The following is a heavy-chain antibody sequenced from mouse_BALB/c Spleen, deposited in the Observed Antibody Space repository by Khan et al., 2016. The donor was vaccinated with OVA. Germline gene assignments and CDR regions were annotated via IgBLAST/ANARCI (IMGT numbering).Heavy chain of an antibody. V-gene: IGHV9-3-1*01. Sequence: QIQLVQSGPELKKPGETVKISCKASGYTFTNYGMNWVKQAPGKGLKWMGWINTYTEEPTYADDFKGRFAFSLETSASNAYLQINNLKNEDTATYFCASGGYWYFDVWGAGTTVTVSS. CDR3: ASGGYWYFDV. D-gene: IGHD1-1*02. CDR1: GYTFTNYG. CDR2: INTYTEEP. J-gene: IGHJ1*01.